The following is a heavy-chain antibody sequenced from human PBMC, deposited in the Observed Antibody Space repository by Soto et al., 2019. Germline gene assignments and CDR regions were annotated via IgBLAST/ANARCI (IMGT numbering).Heavy chain of an antibody. V-gene: IGHV1-69*13. CDR2: IIPIFGTA. CDR3: AREPQGYYDSSGYYNLYYFDY. CDR1: GGTFSSYA. D-gene: IGHD3-22*01. Sequence: SVKVSCKASGGTFSSYAISWVRQAPGQGLEWMGGIIPIFGTANYAQKFQGRVTITADESTSTAYMELSSLRSEDTAVYYCAREPQGYYDSSGYYNLYYFDYWGQGTLVTVSS. J-gene: IGHJ4*02.